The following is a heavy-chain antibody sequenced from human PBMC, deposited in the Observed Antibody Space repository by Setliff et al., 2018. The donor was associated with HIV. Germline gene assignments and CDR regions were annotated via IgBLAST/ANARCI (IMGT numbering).Heavy chain of an antibody. Sequence: QSGGSLRLSCLVSGFTVSTYSLNWARQAPGKRPEYVAVLSRGGANTKYADSVKGRFIISRDTSKNTLYLQMSSLRPDDTAIYYCVKPYTGYYYDGSVYDDFWGQGTLVTVSS. CDR3: VKPYTGYYYDGSVYDDF. V-gene: IGHV3-64D*09. D-gene: IGHD3-22*01. J-gene: IGHJ4*02. CDR2: LSRGGANT. CDR1: GFTVSTYS.